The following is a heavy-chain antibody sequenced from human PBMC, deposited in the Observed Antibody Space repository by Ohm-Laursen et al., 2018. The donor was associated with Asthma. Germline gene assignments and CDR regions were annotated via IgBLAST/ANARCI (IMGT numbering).Heavy chain of an antibody. Sequence: SDTLSLTCNVSGGSISAYYWSWLRQPPGKGLEWIGYIYYSGSTYYNPSLKSRVTISVDTSKNQFSLKLSSVTAADTAVYYCARGPMHDYYFDNWGQGTLVTVSS. J-gene: IGHJ4*02. V-gene: IGHV4-59*08. D-gene: IGHD1-1*01. CDR2: IYYSGST. CDR1: GGSISAYY. CDR3: ARGPMHDYYFDN.